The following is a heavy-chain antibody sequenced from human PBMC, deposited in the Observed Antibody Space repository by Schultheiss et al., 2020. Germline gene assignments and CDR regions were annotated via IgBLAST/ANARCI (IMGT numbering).Heavy chain of an antibody. V-gene: IGHV4-39*07. CDR3: ARVVVPAASRYYYYMDV. J-gene: IGHJ6*03. CDR2: IYTSGST. CDR1: GGSISSSSYY. D-gene: IGHD2-2*01. Sequence: SETLSLTCTVSGGSISSSSYYWGWIRQPPGKGLEWIGSIYTSGSTNYNPSLKSRVTISVDTSKNQFSLKLSSVTAADTAVYYCARVVVPAASRYYYYMDVWGKGTTVTVSS.